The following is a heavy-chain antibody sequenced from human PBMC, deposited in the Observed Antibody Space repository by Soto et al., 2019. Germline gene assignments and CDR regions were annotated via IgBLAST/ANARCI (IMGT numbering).Heavy chain of an antibody. D-gene: IGHD3-10*01. CDR3: AHPRGFGVFDAYDI. V-gene: IGHV3-23*01. CDR1: GFTFSTYA. Sequence: GGSLRLACSASGFTFSTYAMSWVRQAPGKGLEWVSAISNSGGTIYYADSVQGRFTISRDNSMNTLFLQMHSLRIEDTAVYYCAHPRGFGVFDAYDIWGQGTMVTVSS. J-gene: IGHJ3*02. CDR2: ISNSGGTI.